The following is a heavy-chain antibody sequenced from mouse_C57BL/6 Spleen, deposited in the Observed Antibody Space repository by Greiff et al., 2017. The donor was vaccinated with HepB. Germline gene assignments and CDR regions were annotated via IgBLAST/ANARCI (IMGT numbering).Heavy chain of an antibody. CDR3: ARHGKRRDYGSGDFDY. J-gene: IGHJ2*01. CDR2: FYPGSGSI. CDR1: GYTLTEYT. D-gene: IGHD1-1*01. Sequence: QVQLQQSGAELVKPGASVKLSCKASGYTLTEYTIHWVKQRSGQGLEWIGWFYPGSGSIKYNEKFKDKATLTADKSSSTVYMELSRLTSEDSAVYFCARHGKRRDYGSGDFDYWGQGTTLTVSS. V-gene: IGHV1-62-2*01.